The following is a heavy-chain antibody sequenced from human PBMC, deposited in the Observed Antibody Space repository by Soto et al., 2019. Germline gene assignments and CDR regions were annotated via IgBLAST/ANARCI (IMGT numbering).Heavy chain of an antibody. Sequence: GGSLRLSCAASGFMFSAYTMNWVRQAPGKGLEWLSSISDDSSYIGYADSLRGRFTVSRDNARNSLYLQIDSLGVEDTAVYYCATPYYFNHWGPGTLVTVSS. CDR3: ATPYYFNH. V-gene: IGHV3-21*06. CDR1: GFMFSAYT. J-gene: IGHJ1*01. D-gene: IGHD3-16*01. CDR2: ISDDSSYI.